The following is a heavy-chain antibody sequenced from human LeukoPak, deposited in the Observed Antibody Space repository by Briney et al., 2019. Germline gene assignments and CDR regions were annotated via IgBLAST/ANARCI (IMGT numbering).Heavy chain of an antibody. Sequence: ASVKVSCKASGGTFSSYAISWVRQAPGQGLEWMGGINPKSGGTNYAQQFQDRVTMTRDTSISSTYMELSRLKSDDTAVYYCVRDLGISGWYAPPLGYFDSWGQGTLVTVSS. CDR3: VRDLGISGWYAPPLGYFDS. D-gene: IGHD6-19*01. J-gene: IGHJ4*02. V-gene: IGHV1-2*02. CDR2: INPKSGGT. CDR1: GGTFSSYA.